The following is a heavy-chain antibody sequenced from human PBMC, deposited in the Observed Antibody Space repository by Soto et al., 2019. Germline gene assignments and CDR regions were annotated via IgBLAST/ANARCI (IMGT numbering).Heavy chain of an antibody. CDR2: ISSSSSYT. J-gene: IGHJ4*02. CDR3: ARNYYDSRGGFDY. CDR1: GFTFSDYY. V-gene: IGHV3-11*03. Sequence: PGGSLRLSCAASGFTFSDYYMSWIRQAPGKGLEWVSYISSSSSYTNYADSVKGRFTISRDNAKNTLYLQMNSLRAEDTAVYYCARNYYDSRGGFDYWGQGTLVTVSS. D-gene: IGHD3-22*01.